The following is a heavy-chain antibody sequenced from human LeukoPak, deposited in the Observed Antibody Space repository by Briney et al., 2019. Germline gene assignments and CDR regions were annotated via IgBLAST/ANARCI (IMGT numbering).Heavy chain of an antibody. D-gene: IGHD5-12*01. Sequence: SETLSLTCTVSGGSISSSSYYWGWIRQPPGKGLEWIGSIYYSGSTYYNPSLKSRVTISVDTSKNQFSLKLSSVTAADTAVYYCAIRVATINYYYYYMDAWGKGTTVTVSS. J-gene: IGHJ6*03. CDR3: AIRVATINYYYYYMDA. CDR2: IYYSGST. V-gene: IGHV4-39*01. CDR1: GGSISSSSYY.